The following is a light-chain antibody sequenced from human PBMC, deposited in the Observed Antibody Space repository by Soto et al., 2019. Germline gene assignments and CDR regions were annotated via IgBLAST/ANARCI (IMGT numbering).Light chain of an antibody. CDR2: DVS. CDR3: SSYTSSSLYV. CDR1: SSYVGGSNY. J-gene: IGLJ1*01. Sequence: SVLTQPASVSGSPGQSITISCTGTSSYVGGSNYVSWYQQLPGKAPKLMIYDVSDRPSGVSNRFSGSKSGNTASLTISGLQSEDEADYYCSSYTSSSLYVFGTGTKVTLL. V-gene: IGLV2-14*01.